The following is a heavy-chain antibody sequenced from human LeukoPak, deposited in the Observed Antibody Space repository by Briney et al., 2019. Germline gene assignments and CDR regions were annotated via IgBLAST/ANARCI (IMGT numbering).Heavy chain of an antibody. Sequence: GGSLRLSCAASGFTFSTYTMSWVRQAPGKGLEWVSAISGSGGNTYYADSVKGRFTISRDNSKDTLYLQMDSLRADDTAVYYCAKAAFSRTSYFDYWGQGTLVTASS. D-gene: IGHD3-3*02. CDR3: AKAAFSRTSYFDY. CDR1: GFTFSTYT. V-gene: IGHV3-23*01. J-gene: IGHJ4*02. CDR2: ISGSGGNT.